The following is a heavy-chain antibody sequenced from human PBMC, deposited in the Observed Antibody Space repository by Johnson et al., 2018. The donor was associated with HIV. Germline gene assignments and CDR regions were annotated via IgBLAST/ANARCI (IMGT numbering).Heavy chain of an antibody. V-gene: IGHV3-30*04. Sequence: QVQLVESGGGVVQPGRSLRLSCAASGFTFSSYAMHWVRQAPGKGLEWVAVISYDGKNKDYGQSVRGRVTISRDNSKSTLILQMDSLRADDTAVYYCARDRIQCWSYVGTFDVWGQGTTVTVSS. CDR2: ISYDGKNK. CDR3: ARDRIQCWSYVGTFDV. J-gene: IGHJ3*01. D-gene: IGHD1-14*01. CDR1: GFTFSSYA.